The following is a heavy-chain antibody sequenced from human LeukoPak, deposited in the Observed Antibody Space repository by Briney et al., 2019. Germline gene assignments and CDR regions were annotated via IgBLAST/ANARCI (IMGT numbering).Heavy chain of an antibody. CDR1: GFTFTSSA. CDR2: IVVGSGNT. D-gene: IGHD3-10*01. V-gene: IGHV1-58*02. J-gene: IGHJ3*02. CDR3: AATMYYYADDNAFDI. Sequence: SVKVSCKASGFTFTSSAMQCVRQARGQRLEWIGWIVVGSGNTNYAQKFQERVTITRDMSTSTAYMELSSLRSEDTAVYYCAATMYYYADDNAFDIWGQGTMVTVSS.